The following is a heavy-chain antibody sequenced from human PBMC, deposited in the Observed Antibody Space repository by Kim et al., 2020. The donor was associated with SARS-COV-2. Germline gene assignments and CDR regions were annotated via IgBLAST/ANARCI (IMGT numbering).Heavy chain of an antibody. V-gene: IGHV3-21*01. CDR1: GFTFSSYS. CDR2: ISSSSSYI. J-gene: IGHJ4*02. Sequence: GGSLRLSCAASGFTFSSYSMNWVRQAPGKGLEWVSSISSSSSYIYYADSVKGRFTISRDNAKNSLYLQMNSLRAEDTAVYYCAREQWLVYYFDYWGQGTLVTVSS. CDR3: AREQWLVYYFDY. D-gene: IGHD6-19*01.